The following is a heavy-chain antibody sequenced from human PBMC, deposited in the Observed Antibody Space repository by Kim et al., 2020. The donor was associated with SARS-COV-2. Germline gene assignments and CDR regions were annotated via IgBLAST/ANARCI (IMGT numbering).Heavy chain of an antibody. D-gene: IGHD5-12*01. CDR1: GGSISSSSYY. V-gene: IGHV4-39*01. Sequence: SETLSLTCTVSGGSISSSSYYWGWIRQPPGKGLEWIGSIYYSGSTYYNPSLKSRVTISVDTSKNQFSLKLSSVTAADTAVYYCARHRRPGGYVAIENYWGQGTLVTVSS. CDR2: IYYSGST. J-gene: IGHJ4*02. CDR3: ARHRRPGGYVAIENY.